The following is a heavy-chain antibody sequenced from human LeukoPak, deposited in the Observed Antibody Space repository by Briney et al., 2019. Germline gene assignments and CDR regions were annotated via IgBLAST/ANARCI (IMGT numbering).Heavy chain of an antibody. CDR3: AREGDYYDSSGYYYVYFDY. CDR2: INPNSGGT. Sequence: ASVKVSCKASGYTFTGYYMHWVRQAPGQGLEWMGWINPNSGGTNYAQKFQGRVTMTRDTSISTAYMELSRLRSDATAVYYCAREGDYYDSSGYYYVYFDYWGQGTLVTVSS. CDR1: GYTFTGYY. V-gene: IGHV1-2*02. J-gene: IGHJ4*02. D-gene: IGHD3-22*01.